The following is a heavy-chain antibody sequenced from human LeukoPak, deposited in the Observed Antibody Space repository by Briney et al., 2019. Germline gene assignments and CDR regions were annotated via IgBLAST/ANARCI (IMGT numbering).Heavy chain of an antibody. Sequence: GASLRLSCAASGFSLSTYGVSWVRQPPGKWLEWVSGITGTGGSTYYADSVKGRFTVSSDTSKNTLYLQMNSLRAEDTAIYYCAKDHGTAVAGFYYWGQGTLVTVSS. CDR1: GFSLSTYG. J-gene: IGHJ4*02. CDR2: ITGTGGST. V-gene: IGHV3-23*01. D-gene: IGHD6-19*01. CDR3: AKDHGTAVAGFYY.